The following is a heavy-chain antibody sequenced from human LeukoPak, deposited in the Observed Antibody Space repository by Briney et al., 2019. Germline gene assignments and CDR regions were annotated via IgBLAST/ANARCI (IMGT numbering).Heavy chain of an antibody. CDR2: ITPNSSGT. D-gene: IGHD2-15*01. J-gene: IGHJ4*02. V-gene: IGHV1-2*02. CDR1: GYTFTAYN. Sequence: GASVKVSCKASGYTFTAYNIHWVRQAPGQGLEWMGWITPNSSGTNYAQKFQGRVTMTRDTSISTAYMELSRLRSDDTAVYSCARGRGGGYFDFWGQETLVTVSS. CDR3: ARGRGGGYFDF.